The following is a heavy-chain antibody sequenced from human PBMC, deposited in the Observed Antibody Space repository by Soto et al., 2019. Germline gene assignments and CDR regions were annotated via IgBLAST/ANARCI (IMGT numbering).Heavy chain of an antibody. CDR2: IYWDDDK. CDR1: GFSLRTSGVG. V-gene: IGHV2-5*02. J-gene: IGHJ4*02. D-gene: IGHD4-17*01. Sequence: QITLKESSPTLVKPTQTLTLTCSFSGFSLRTSGVGVGWIRQPPGKALEWLALIYWDDDKRYSPSLKSRLTVTKDTSKNQVFLTMTNMDPVDTATYFCAHLALTVTTWDYWGQGTLVTVSS. CDR3: AHLALTVTTWDY.